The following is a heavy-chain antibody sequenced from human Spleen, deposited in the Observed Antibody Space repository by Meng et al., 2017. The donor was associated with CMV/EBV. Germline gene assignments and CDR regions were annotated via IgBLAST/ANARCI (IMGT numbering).Heavy chain of an antibody. D-gene: IGHD3-22*01. V-gene: IGHV3-21*01. Sequence: GGSLRLSCTASGFTFSSYNMNWVRQAPGKGLEWVSSISATSSYIYYADSVKGRFTISRDNGKNSLYLQMNSLRGGDTAVYYCARFPYSGYYDSSGEEYWGRGTLVTVSS. CDR1: GFTFSSYN. J-gene: IGHJ4*02. CDR2: ISATSSYI. CDR3: ARFPYSGYYDSSGEEY.